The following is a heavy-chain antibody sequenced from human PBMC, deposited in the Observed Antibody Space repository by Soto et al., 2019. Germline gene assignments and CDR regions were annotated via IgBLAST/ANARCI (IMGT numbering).Heavy chain of an antibody. J-gene: IGHJ4*02. Sequence: PSETLSLTCTVSGGSISSYYWSWIRQPAGKGLEWIGRIYTSGSTNYNPSLKSRVTMSVDTSKNQFSLKLSSVTAADTAVYYCARVGQLTRSSRTIDYWGQGALVTVSS. CDR2: IYTSGST. CDR1: GGSISSYY. D-gene: IGHD5-18*01. V-gene: IGHV4-4*07. CDR3: ARVGQLTRSSRTIDY.